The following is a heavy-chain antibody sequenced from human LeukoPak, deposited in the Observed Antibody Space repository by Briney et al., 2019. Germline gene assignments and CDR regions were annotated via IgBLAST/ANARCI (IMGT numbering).Heavy chain of an antibody. D-gene: IGHD3-10*01. J-gene: IGHJ6*02. CDR2: ISGSGSST. Sequence: GGSLRLSCAASGFTFSSYWMSWVRQAPGKGLEWVSSISGSGSSTYYADSVKGRFTISRDNSKNTLSLQMNSLRAEDTAVYYCAKDVDGSGSYSPLYGMDVWGQGTTVTVSS. CDR1: GFTFSSYW. V-gene: IGHV3-23*01. CDR3: AKDVDGSGSYSPLYGMDV.